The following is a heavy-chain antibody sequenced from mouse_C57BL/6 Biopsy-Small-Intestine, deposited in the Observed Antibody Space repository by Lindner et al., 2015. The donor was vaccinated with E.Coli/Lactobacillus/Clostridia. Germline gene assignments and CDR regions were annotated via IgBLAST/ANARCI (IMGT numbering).Heavy chain of an antibody. Sequence: SVKVSCKVSGYTLTDLSMHWVRQAPGKGLEWMGGFDPEDGETIYAQKFQGRVTMTEDTSTDTAYMELSSLRSEDTAVYYCATRRNLFGVVIILSYFDYWGQGTLVIVSS. CDR3: ATRRNLFGVVIILSYFDY. CDR1: GYTLTDLS. D-gene: IGHD1-1*01. J-gene: IGHJ2*01. V-gene: IGHV14-2*02. CDR2: FDPEDGET.